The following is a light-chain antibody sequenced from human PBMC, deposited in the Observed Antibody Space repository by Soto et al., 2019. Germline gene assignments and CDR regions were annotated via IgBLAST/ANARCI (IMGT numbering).Light chain of an antibody. J-gene: IGKJ2*01. Sequence: ESVLTQSPGTLSLSPGERATLSCRASQSVTNRYFAWYQQRPGQAPRLLIYGISNRATGIPDRFSGSGSGTDFTLTISRLEPVDFVVYYCQQYSSLPHTFGQGTKLEVK. CDR3: QQYSSLPHT. V-gene: IGKV3-20*01. CDR2: GIS. CDR1: QSVTNRY.